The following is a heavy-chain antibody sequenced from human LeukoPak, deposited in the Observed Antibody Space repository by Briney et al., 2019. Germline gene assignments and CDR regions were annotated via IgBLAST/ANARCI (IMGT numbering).Heavy chain of an antibody. D-gene: IGHD4-17*01. J-gene: IGHJ4*02. CDR3: ARGGTTRSPPFDY. CDR1: CDSVSSNSAA. V-gene: IGHV6-1*01. Sequence: SQTLSLTCAISCDSVSSNSAAWNWIRQSPSRGLEWLGRTYYRSKYYSEYAVSVNSRITINPDTSKNQFSLQLNSVTPEDTAVYYCARGGTTRSPPFDYWGQGTLVTVSS. CDR2: TYYRSKYYS.